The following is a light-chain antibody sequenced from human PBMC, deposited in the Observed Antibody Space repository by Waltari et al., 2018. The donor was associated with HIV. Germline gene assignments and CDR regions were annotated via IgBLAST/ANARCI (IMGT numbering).Light chain of an antibody. Sequence: QSALNQPRSVSGSPGQSVTIYCTGSSSDVGAYDYVSWYQQYPGKAPKVILYGVTKRRSGIPDRVSGSKSGSTASLTISGPQAEDEADYYCSSYAGRYTVIFGGGTKLTVL. CDR2: GVT. CDR3: SSYAGRYTVI. V-gene: IGLV2-11*01. CDR1: SSDVGAYDY. J-gene: IGLJ2*01.